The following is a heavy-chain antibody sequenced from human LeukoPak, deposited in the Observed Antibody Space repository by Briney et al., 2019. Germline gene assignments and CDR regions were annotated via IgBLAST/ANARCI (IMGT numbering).Heavy chain of an antibody. CDR2: IIPILGIA. J-gene: IGHJ4*02. Sequence: ASVKVSCKASGGTFSSYAISWVRQAPGQGLEWMGRIIPILGIANYAQKFQGRVTIIADKSTSTAYMELRSLRSDDTAVYYCARVAEWELSFDYWGQGTLVTVSS. CDR1: GGTFSSYA. V-gene: IGHV1-69*04. CDR3: ARVAEWELSFDY. D-gene: IGHD1-26*01.